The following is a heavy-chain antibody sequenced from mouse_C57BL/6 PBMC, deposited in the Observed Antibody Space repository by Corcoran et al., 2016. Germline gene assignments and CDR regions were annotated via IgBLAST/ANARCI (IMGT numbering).Heavy chain of an antibody. D-gene: IGHD1-3*01. CDR1: GYTFTRYG. CDR2: IYPRSGNT. CDR3: ARLDKGRARDYAMDY. J-gene: IGHJ4*01. V-gene: IGHV1-81*01. Sequence: QVQLQQSGAELARPGASVKLSCKASGYTFTRYGISWVKQRTGQGLEWIGEIYPRSGNTYYNEKFKGKATLTADKSSSTAYMELRSLTSEDSAVYFCARLDKGRARDYAMDYWGQGTSVTVSS.